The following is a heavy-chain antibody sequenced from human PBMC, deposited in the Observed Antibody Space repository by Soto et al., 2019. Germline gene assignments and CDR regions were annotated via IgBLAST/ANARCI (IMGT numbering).Heavy chain of an antibody. J-gene: IGHJ3*02. CDR3: AKDAGEVYHGNWNFWLAPDHDAFDI. V-gene: IGHV3-23*01. CDR1: GFTFSSYA. CDR2: ISGSGGST. D-gene: IGHD1-7*01. Sequence: GGSLRLSCAASGFTFSSYAMSWVRQAPGKGLEWVSAISGSGGSTYYADSVKGRFTISRDNSKNTLYLQMNSLRAEDTAVYYCAKDAGEVYHGNWNFWLAPDHDAFDIWGQGTMVTVSS.